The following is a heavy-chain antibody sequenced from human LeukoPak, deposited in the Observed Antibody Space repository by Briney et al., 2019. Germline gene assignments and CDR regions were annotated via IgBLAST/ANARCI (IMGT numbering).Heavy chain of an antibody. Sequence: GGSLRLSCAASEFTFSMYWMHWVRQAPGKGLVWVSGINNDGSRTNYADFVKGRFTISRDNAKNTLYLQMNSLRAEDTAVYYCARDPYCSSTTCFWGSWFDPWGQGTLVTVSS. CDR1: EFTFSMYW. V-gene: IGHV3-74*01. J-gene: IGHJ5*02. D-gene: IGHD2-2*01. CDR2: INNDGSRT. CDR3: ARDPYCSSTTCFWGSWFDP.